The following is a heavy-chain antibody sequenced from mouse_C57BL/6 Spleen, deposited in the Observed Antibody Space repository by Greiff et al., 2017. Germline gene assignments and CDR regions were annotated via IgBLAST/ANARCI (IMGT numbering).Heavy chain of an antibody. Sequence: VQLQQSGPGLVQPSQSLSITCTVSGFSLTSYGVHWVRQSPGKGLEWLGVIWSGGSTDYNAAFISSLSISKDNSKSQVFFKMNSLQADDTAIYYCARRFYDDGYAMDDWGQGTSVTVSS. CDR1: GFSLTSYG. J-gene: IGHJ4*01. V-gene: IGHV2-2*01. CDR3: ARRFYDDGYAMDD. CDR2: IWSGGST. D-gene: IGHD2-12*01.